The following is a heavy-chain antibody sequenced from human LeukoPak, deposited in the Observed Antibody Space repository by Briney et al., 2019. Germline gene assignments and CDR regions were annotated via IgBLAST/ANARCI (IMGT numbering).Heavy chain of an antibody. CDR2: IYHSGST. CDR1: GGSISSYY. J-gene: IGHJ4*02. V-gene: IGHV4-38-2*02. D-gene: IGHD1-26*01. CDR3: VRDRGEFSYSHDY. Sequence: SETLSLTCTVSGGSISSYYWGWIRQPPGKGLEWIGSIYHSGSTYYNPSLKSRVTISVDTSKNQFSLKLSSVTAADTAVYYCVRDRGEFSYSHDYWGQGTLVTVSS.